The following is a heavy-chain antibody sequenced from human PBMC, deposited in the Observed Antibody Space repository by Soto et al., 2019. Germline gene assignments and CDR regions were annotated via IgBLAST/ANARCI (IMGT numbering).Heavy chain of an antibody. J-gene: IGHJ6*02. Sequence: PGGSLRLSCAASGFTFSTYSLTWVRQAPGKGLEWVSSITSSSSYIYYADSVKGRFTISRDNAKNSLYLQMNSLRAEDTAVYYCARVDYYDSSDGMDAWGQGTTVTVSS. CDR2: ITSSSSYI. V-gene: IGHV3-21*01. CDR1: GFTFSTYS. D-gene: IGHD3-22*01. CDR3: ARVDYYDSSDGMDA.